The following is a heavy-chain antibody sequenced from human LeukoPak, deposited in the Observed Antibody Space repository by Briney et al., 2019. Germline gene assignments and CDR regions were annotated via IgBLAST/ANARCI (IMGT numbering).Heavy chain of an antibody. Sequence: PGGSLRLSCAASGFTVSSNYMSWVRQAPGKGLEWVSVIYSGGSTYYADSVKGRFTISRDNSKNTLYLQMNSLRAEDTAVYYCARGGRTGWFEYYFDYWGQGTLVTVSS. D-gene: IGHD3-10*01. J-gene: IGHJ4*02. V-gene: IGHV3-66*01. CDR1: GFTVSSNY. CDR2: IYSGGST. CDR3: ARGGRTGWFEYYFDY.